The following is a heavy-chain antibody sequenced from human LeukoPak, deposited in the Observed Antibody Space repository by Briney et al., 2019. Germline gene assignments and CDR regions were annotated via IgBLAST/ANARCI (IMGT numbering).Heavy chain of an antibody. CDR2: ISSDGNTQ. Sequence: GGSLRLSCVASGFTFTDYAFNWVRQTPGKGMEWVAIISSDGNTQSYADPLKGRFTISRDNFRDTLYLQMNSLRAEDTAVYYCAKDVRGVNDYYMDVWGKGTTVTISS. CDR3: AKDVRGVNDYYMDV. D-gene: IGHD3-10*01. J-gene: IGHJ6*03. CDR1: GFTFTDYA. V-gene: IGHV3-30*04.